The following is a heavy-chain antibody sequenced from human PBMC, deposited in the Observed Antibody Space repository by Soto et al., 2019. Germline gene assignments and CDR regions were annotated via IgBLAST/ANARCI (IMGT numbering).Heavy chain of an antibody. CDR3: ARVSDYGGNSVDH. Sequence: SETLSLTCTVSGGSISSGDYYWSWIRQPPGKGLEWIGYIYYSGSTYYNPSLKSRVTISVDTSKNQFSLKLSSVTAADTAVYYCARVSDYGGNSVDHWGQGTLVTVSS. CDR2: IYYSGST. J-gene: IGHJ4*02. V-gene: IGHV4-30-4*01. D-gene: IGHD4-17*01. CDR1: GGSISSGDYY.